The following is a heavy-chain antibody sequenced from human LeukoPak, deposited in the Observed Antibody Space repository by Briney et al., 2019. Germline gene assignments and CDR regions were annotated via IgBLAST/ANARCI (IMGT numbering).Heavy chain of an antibody. CDR3: ARHTKYSSSSRVFDY. J-gene: IGHJ4*02. Sequence: RGESLKISCKGSGYSFTNYWIGWVRPMPGKGLEWMGIIYPGDSDTRYSPSFQGQVTITADKSISTAYLQWSSLKASDTAKYYCARHTKYSSSSRVFDYWGQGTLVTVSS. V-gene: IGHV5-51*01. CDR2: IYPGDSDT. D-gene: IGHD6-6*01. CDR1: GYSFTNYW.